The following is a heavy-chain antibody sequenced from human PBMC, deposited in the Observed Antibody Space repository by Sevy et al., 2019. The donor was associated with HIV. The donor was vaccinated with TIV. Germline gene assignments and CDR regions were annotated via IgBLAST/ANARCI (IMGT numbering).Heavy chain of an antibody. V-gene: IGHV6-1*01. CDR3: ARVGYSSGWFTDAFDI. J-gene: IGHJ3*02. CDR2: TYYRSKWYN. D-gene: IGHD6-19*01. CDR1: GDSVSSNSAA. Sequence: SQTLSLTCAISGDSVSSNSAAWNWIRQSPSRGLEWLGRTYYRSKWYNEYAVSLKSRITINPDTSKNQFSLQLNSVTPEDTAVYYCARVGYSSGWFTDAFDIWGQGTMVTVSS.